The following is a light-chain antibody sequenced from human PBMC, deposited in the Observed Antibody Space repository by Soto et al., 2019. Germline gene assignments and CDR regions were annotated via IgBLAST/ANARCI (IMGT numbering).Light chain of an antibody. CDR3: QRYNSYFWA. J-gene: IGKJ1*01. CDR1: QSISSW. Sequence: DIPMTQSPSTLSASVGDIATITCRASQSISSWLAWYQQKPGKAPKLLIYDASSLEGGVPSRFSGSASGTEFTLTISSLQPDDAATYDGQRYNSYFWAVGQGTKVDIK. CDR2: DAS. V-gene: IGKV1-5*01.